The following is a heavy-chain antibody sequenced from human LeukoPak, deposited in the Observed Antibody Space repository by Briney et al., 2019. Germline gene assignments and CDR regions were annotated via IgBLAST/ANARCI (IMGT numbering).Heavy chain of an antibody. D-gene: IGHD4-11*01. Sequence: GASVKVSCKASGGTFSSYAISWVRQAPGQGLEWMGRIIPILGIANYAQKFQGRVTITADKSTSTAYMELSSLRSEDTAVYYCARGPPYCNVDYWGQGTLVTVSS. CDR2: IIPILGIA. CDR3: ARGPPYCNVDY. J-gene: IGHJ4*02. CDR1: GGTFSSYA. V-gene: IGHV1-69*04.